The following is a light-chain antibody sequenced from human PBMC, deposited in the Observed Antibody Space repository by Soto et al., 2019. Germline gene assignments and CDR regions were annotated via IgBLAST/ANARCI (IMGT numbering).Light chain of an antibody. Sequence: DIVMTQSPDSLALSLGGRATINCKSSQSVLFKSNNKNYLGWYQQKVGQPPKLLIYWASTRESGVPERFSGGGSGTDFTLTISSLQAEDVAVYYCQQYYSSPITFGQGTRLEI. J-gene: IGKJ5*01. CDR3: QQYYSSPIT. V-gene: IGKV4-1*01. CDR2: WAS. CDR1: QSVLFKSNNKNY.